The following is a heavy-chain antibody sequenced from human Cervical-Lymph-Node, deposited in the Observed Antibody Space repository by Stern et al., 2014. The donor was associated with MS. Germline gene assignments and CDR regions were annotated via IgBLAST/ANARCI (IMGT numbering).Heavy chain of an antibody. CDR3: ARGDSEAPIYYFDY. J-gene: IGHJ4*02. V-gene: IGHV1-69*01. Sequence: VQLLESGAEVKMPGSSVKVSCKTSGGTFNNYAISWVRQAPGQGMEWMGGITPIFDATNYAQKLQGRITITADESTRTAYMELSSLRSDDTAMYYCARGDSEAPIYYFDYWGQGTLVTVSS. D-gene: IGHD2-21*01. CDR2: ITPIFDAT. CDR1: GGTFNNYA.